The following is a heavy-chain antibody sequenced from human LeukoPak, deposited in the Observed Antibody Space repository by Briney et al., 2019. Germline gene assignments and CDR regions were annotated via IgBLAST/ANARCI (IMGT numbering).Heavy chain of an antibody. Sequence: GGSLRLSCEVSGFTFRDYSMNWVRQAPGKGLEWVSYISTSSSTIKYADSVKGRFTISRDNAKNSLYLQMNSLRAEDTAVYYCARATYGDFDYWGQGTLVTVSS. CDR2: ISTSSSTI. J-gene: IGHJ4*02. V-gene: IGHV3-48*04. CDR3: ARATYGDFDY. D-gene: IGHD4/OR15-4a*01. CDR1: GFTFRDYS.